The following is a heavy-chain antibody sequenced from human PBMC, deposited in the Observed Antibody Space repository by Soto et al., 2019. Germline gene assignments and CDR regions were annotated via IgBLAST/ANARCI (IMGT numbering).Heavy chain of an antibody. CDR2: IIPKYDSV. V-gene: IGHV1-69*06. J-gene: IGHJ4*02. CDR3: ATWRSYSGSYCFDY. Sequence: QVQLVQSGAEVKKPGSSVKVSCEAFGGTSHTYTINWVRQAPGQGREWIGQIIPKYDSVNYAQSFQGRVTISADKSTNTAYMELSSLRSEDTALYYCATWRSYSGSYCFDYWGQGTLVSVSS. D-gene: IGHD1-26*01. CDR1: GGTSHTYT.